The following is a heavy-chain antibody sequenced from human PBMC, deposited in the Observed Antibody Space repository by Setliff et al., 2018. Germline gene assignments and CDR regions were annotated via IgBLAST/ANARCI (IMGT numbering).Heavy chain of an antibody. Sequence: GGSLRLSCAASGFTFSDYYMSWIRQAPGKGLEWVSYISSSGSTIHYADSVKGRFTIARDNAENSLHLQMNSLRAEDTAVYYCARHSYGPHDYYYYYMDVWGKGTTVTVSS. CDR1: GFTFSDYY. D-gene: IGHD5-18*01. J-gene: IGHJ6*03. CDR3: ARHSYGPHDYYYYYMDV. V-gene: IGHV3-11*04. CDR2: ISSSGSTI.